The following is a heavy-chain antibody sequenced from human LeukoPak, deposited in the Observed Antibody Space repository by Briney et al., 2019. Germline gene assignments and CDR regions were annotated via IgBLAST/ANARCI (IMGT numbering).Heavy chain of an antibody. CDR1: GYTFTSYY. Sequence: VASVKVSCKASGYTFTSYYMHWVRQAPGQRLERMGWINAGNGNTRYSQKFQGGVTITRDTSASTAYMELSSLRSEDTAVYYCARSILVVPVASHYNYGVDVWGQGTTVTVSS. V-gene: IGHV1-3*01. CDR3: ARSILVVPVASHYNYGVDV. J-gene: IGHJ6*02. CDR2: INAGNGNT. D-gene: IGHD2-2*01.